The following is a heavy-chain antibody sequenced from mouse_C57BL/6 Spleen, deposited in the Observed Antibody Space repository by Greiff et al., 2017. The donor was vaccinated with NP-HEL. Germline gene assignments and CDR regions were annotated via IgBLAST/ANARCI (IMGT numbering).Heavy chain of an antibody. CDR1: GFTFSDYG. D-gene: IGHD2-3*01. CDR3: ARAYDGYYPWYFDV. J-gene: IGHJ1*03. Sequence: EVMLVESGGGLVKPGGSLKLSCAASGFTFSDYGMHWVRQAPEKGLEWVAYISSGSSTIYYADTVKGRFTISRDNAKNTLFLQMTSLRSEDTAMYYCARAYDGYYPWYFDVWGTGTTVTVSS. CDR2: ISSGSSTI. V-gene: IGHV5-17*01.